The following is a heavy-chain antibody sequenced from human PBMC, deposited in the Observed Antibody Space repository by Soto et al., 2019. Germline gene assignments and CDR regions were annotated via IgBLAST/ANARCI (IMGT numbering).Heavy chain of an antibody. CDR3: AKNSFSGSKRILDS. Sequence: LGGSLRLSCAASGFRDGFPFSDYDMHWVRQAPGKGLEWVALISYDGSTKNYVDSVEGRFTISRDNSRDTLFLQMDSLRPEDTAVYYCAKNSFSGSKRILDSWGQGTLVTVSS. J-gene: IGHJ4*02. V-gene: IGHV3-30*18. D-gene: IGHD1-26*01. CDR2: ISYDGSTK. CDR1: GFRDGFPFSDYD.